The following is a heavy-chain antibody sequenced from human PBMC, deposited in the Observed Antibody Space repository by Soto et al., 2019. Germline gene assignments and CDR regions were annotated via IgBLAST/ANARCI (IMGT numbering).Heavy chain of an antibody. CDR1: GGTFSSYA. J-gene: IGHJ6*02. D-gene: IGHD5-12*01. CDR2: IIPIFGTA. Sequence: GASVKVSCKASGGTFSSYAISWVRQAPGQGLEWMRGIIPIFGTANYAQKFQGRVTITADESTSTAYMELSSLRSEDTAVYYCARAKEMATIKDYYYGMDVWGQGTTVTVSS. V-gene: IGHV1-69*13. CDR3: ARAKEMATIKDYYYGMDV.